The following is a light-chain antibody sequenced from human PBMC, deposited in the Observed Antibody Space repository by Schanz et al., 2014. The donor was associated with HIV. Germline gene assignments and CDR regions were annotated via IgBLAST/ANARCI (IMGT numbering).Light chain of an antibody. CDR2: GNN. CDR3: CSYADGGTYV. J-gene: IGLJ1*01. CDR1: SSNIGAGYD. V-gene: IGLV1-40*01. Sequence: QSVLTQPPSVSGAPGQRVTISCTGSSSNIGAGYDVHWYQQLPGTAPKLLIYGNNNRPSGVPDRFSGSKSGTSASLAITGLQADDEADYYCCSYADGGTYVFRRGTKLTVL.